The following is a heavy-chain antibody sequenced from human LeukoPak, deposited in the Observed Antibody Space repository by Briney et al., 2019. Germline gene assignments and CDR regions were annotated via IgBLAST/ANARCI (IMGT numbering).Heavy chain of an antibody. CDR2: LIPIFGTA. Sequence: ASVKVSCKASGGTFSIYAISWARQAPRQGLEWMGGLIPIFGTANYAQKFQGRVTITADETTSTTYMELSRLRSEDTAVYYCARESGYCSGGSCLDPWGQGTLVTVSS. J-gene: IGHJ5*02. CDR1: GGTFSIYA. CDR3: ARESGYCSGGSCLDP. D-gene: IGHD2-15*01. V-gene: IGHV1-69*13.